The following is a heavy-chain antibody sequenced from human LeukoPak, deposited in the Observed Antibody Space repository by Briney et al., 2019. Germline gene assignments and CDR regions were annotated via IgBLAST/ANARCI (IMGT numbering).Heavy chain of an antibody. J-gene: IGHJ4*02. V-gene: IGHV3-23*01. D-gene: IGHD5-18*01. CDR2: ISSSGVST. CDR1: GFTFSSYA. Sequence: PGGSLRLSCAVSGFTFSSYAMSWVRQAPGKGLEWVSGISSSGVSTYYADSEKGRFTISRDNSKNTLYLQMNSLRAEDTAVYYCAKVLGYSYPRWGFDYWGQGTLVTVS. CDR3: AKVLGYSYPRWGFDY.